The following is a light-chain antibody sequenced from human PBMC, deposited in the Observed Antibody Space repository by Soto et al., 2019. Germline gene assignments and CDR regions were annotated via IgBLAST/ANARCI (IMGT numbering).Light chain of an antibody. CDR1: SGYSNYK. CDR2: VGTGGIVG. J-gene: IGLJ2*01. CDR3: GADHGSGSNFVMV. V-gene: IGLV9-49*01. Sequence: QSVLTQPPSASDSLGASVTLTCTLSSGYSNYKVDWYQQRPGKGPRFVMRVGTGGIVGSKGDGIPDRFSVLGSGLNRYLTIKNIQEEDESDYHCGADHGSGSNFVMVFGGGTKLTVL.